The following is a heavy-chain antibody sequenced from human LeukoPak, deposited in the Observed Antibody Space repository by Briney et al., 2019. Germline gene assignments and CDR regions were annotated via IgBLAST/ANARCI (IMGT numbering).Heavy chain of an antibody. CDR1: GFTVSSNY. D-gene: IGHD4-17*01. V-gene: IGHV3-11*04. CDR2: ISSSGSTI. J-gene: IGHJ4*02. CDR3: ARQEVDYGAPAGFHN. Sequence: SGGSLRLSCAASGFTVSSNYMSWVRQAPGKGLEWVSYISSSGSTIYHADSVKGRFTISRDNAKNALYLQMNSLRAEDTAVYYCARQEVDYGAPAGFHNWGQGTLVTVSS.